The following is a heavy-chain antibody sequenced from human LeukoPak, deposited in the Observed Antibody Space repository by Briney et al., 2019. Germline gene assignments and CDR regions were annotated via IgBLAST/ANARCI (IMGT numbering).Heavy chain of an antibody. Sequence: SETLSLTCAVYGGSFSGYYWSWIRQPPGKGLEWVGEINHSGSTNYNPSLKSRVTISVDTSKNQFSLKLSSVTAADTAVYYCARAPRIAVAGTWFDYWGQGTLVTVSS. D-gene: IGHD6-19*01. J-gene: IGHJ4*02. V-gene: IGHV4-34*01. CDR3: ARAPRIAVAGTWFDY. CDR2: INHSGST. CDR1: GGSFSGYY.